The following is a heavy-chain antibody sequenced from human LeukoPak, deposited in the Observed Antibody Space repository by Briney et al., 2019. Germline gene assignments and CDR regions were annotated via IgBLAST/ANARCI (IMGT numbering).Heavy chain of an antibody. J-gene: IGHJ5*02. CDR1: GFTFDDYG. V-gene: IGHV3-20*04. Sequence: GGSLRLSCAASGFTFDDYGMSWVRQAPGKGLEWVSGINWNGGSTGYADSVKGRFTISRDSSTNTLFLQMNSLRAEDTAIYYCARDLVVAGLVPWGQGTLVLVSS. CDR2: INWNGGST. CDR3: ARDLVVAGLVP. D-gene: IGHD3-22*01.